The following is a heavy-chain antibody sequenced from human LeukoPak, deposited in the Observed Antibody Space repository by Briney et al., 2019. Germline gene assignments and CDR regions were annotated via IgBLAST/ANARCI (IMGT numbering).Heavy chain of an antibody. CDR1: GYTFTGYY. J-gene: IGHJ4*02. Sequence: ASVKVSCKASGYTFTGYYMHWVRQAPGQGLEWMGWNNPNSGGTNYAQKFQGRVTMTRDTSISTAYMELSRLRSDDTAVYYCARDQTSCSGGSCYSDGYWGQGTLVTVSS. CDR3: ARDQTSCSGGSCYSDGY. CDR2: NNPNSGGT. V-gene: IGHV1-2*02. D-gene: IGHD2-15*01.